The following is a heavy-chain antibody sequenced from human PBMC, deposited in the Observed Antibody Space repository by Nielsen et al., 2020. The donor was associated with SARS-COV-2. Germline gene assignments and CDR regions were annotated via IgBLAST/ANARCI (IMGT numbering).Heavy chain of an antibody. CDR1: GYSFTNSW. CDR3: ARTESYFHRSNFDH. J-gene: IGHJ4*02. D-gene: IGHD2/OR15-2a*01. Sequence: GESLKISCKGSGYSFTNSWIGWVRQMPGKGLEWMAIIYPGDSDIRYSPSFQGHVNLSADKSISTAYLQWSSLTASDTAMYYCARTESYFHRSNFDHWGQGTLVTVSS. V-gene: IGHV5-51*01. CDR2: IYPGDSDI.